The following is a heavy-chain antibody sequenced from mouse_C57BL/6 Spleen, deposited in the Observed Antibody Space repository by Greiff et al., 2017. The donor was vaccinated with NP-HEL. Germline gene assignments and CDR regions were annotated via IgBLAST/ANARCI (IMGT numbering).Heavy chain of an antibody. CDR1: GYTFTSYW. CDR3: ARGWDDYDGAWFAY. D-gene: IGHD2-4*01. Sequence: QVQLKQPGAELVKPGASVKMSCKASGYTFTSYWITWVKQRPGQGLEWIGDIYPGSGSTNYNEKFKSKTTLTVDTSSSTAYMQLSSLTSEDSAVYYCARGWDDYDGAWFAYWGQGTLVTVSA. V-gene: IGHV1-55*01. CDR2: IYPGSGST. J-gene: IGHJ3*01.